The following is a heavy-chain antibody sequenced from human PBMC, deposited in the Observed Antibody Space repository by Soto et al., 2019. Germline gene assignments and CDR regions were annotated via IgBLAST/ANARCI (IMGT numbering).Heavy chain of an antibody. Sequence: QLQLQESGPGLVKPSETLSLTCTVSGGSISSSSYYWGWIRQPPGKGLEWIGSIYYSGSTYYNPSLKSRVTISGDTSKNQSSLKLSSVTAADTAVDYGARHGTYYYGSGSYFDWGQGTLVTVSS. D-gene: IGHD3-10*01. CDR2: IYYSGST. V-gene: IGHV4-39*01. J-gene: IGHJ4*02. CDR1: GGSISSSSYY. CDR3: ARHGTYYYGSGSYFD.